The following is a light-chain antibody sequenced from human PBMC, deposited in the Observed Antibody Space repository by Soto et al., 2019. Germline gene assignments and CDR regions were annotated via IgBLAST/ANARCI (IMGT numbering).Light chain of an antibody. CDR2: KTS. CDR1: QSIGVW. Sequence: DIQMTQSPSTLSASVGGRVTITCRASQSIGVWLAWYQQKPGTAPKLLIYKTSTLDSGVPLRFSGSGSGTEFTLTISSLQPDDFATYYCQQYINYFRTFGQGTKVDIK. V-gene: IGKV1-5*03. J-gene: IGKJ1*01. CDR3: QQYINYFRT.